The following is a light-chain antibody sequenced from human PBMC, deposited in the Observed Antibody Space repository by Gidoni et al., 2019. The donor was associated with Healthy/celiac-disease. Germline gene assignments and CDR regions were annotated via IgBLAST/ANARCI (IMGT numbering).Light chain of an antibody. CDR1: CSDVGSYNL. Sequence: QSALTQPASVSGSPGQSISLSCTGTCSDVGSYNLVSWYQPHPGKAPKLMISEGSTRPSGVSNRFSGSKSVNTASLTISGLQAEDEADYYCCSYAGSFYVFGTGTKVTVL. CDR3: CSYAGSFYV. CDR2: EGS. J-gene: IGLJ1*01. V-gene: IGLV2-23*01.